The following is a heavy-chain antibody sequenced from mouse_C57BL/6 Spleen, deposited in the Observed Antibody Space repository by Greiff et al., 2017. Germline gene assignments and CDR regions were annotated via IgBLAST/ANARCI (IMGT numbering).Heavy chain of an antibody. CDR3: AKDYDYDDTWFAY. CDR1: GYAFSSSW. Sequence: VQLQQSGPELVKPGASVKISCKASGYAFSSSWMNWVKQRPGKGLEWIGRIYPGDGDTNYNGKFKGKATLTADKSSSTAYMQLSSLTSEDSAVYFCAKDYDYDDTWFAYWGQGTLVTVSA. D-gene: IGHD2-4*01. J-gene: IGHJ3*01. V-gene: IGHV1-82*01. CDR2: IYPGDGDT.